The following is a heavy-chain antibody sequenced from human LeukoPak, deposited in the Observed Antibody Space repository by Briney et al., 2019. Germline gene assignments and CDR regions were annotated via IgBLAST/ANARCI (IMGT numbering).Heavy chain of an antibody. CDR1: GYSFTSYW. J-gene: IGHJ4*02. D-gene: IGHD3-10*01. CDR2: IYPGDSDT. CDR3: ARHGYILGVGSGSYRLDY. V-gene: IGHV5-51*01. Sequence: GESLKISCKGSGYSFTSYWIGWVRQMPGKGLEWMGIIYPGDSDTRYSPSFQGQVTISADKSISTAYLQWSSLKASDTAMYYCARHGYILGVGSGSYRLDYWGQGTLVTVSS.